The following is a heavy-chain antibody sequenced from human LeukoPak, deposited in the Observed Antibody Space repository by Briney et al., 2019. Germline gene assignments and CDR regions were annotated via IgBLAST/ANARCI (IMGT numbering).Heavy chain of an antibody. V-gene: IGHV3-23*01. J-gene: IGHJ4*02. Sequence: PGGSLRLSCAASGFTFSSYGMSWVRQAPGKGLEWVSAISGSGGSTYYADSVKGRFTISRDNSKNTLYLQMNSLRAEDTAVYYCAKDKSYYDSSKDFDYWGQGTLVTVSS. D-gene: IGHD3-22*01. CDR1: GFTFSSYG. CDR2: ISGSGGST. CDR3: AKDKSYYDSSKDFDY.